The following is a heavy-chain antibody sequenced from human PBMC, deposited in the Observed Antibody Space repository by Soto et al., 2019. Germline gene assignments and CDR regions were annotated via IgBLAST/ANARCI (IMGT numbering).Heavy chain of an antibody. D-gene: IGHD3-22*01. V-gene: IGHV4-38-2*02. J-gene: IGHJ6*02. CDR2: IYHSGST. Sequence: KPSETLSLTCAVSGYSISSGYYWGWIRQPPGKGLEWIGSIYHSGSTYYNPSLKSRVTISVDTSKNQFSLKLSSVTAADTAVYYCARDADGEYYYDSSGYSTPDLYYYYGMDVWGQGTTVTVSS. CDR1: GYSISSGYY. CDR3: ARDADGEYYYDSSGYSTPDLYYYYGMDV.